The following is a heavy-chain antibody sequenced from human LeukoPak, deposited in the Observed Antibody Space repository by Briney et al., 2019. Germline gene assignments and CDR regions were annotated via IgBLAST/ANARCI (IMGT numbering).Heavy chain of an antibody. CDR1: GGSMNTSC. D-gene: IGHD6-25*01. V-gene: IGHV4-59*01. CDR2: IYYSGST. CDR3: ARGARLYGMDV. J-gene: IGHJ6*02. Sequence: SETLSLTCTVSGGSMNTSCWTWVRQPPGMGLEWIGYIYYSGSTNYNPSLKSRVTISVDTSKNQFSLKLSSVTAADTAVYYCARGARLYGMDVWGQGTTVTVSS.